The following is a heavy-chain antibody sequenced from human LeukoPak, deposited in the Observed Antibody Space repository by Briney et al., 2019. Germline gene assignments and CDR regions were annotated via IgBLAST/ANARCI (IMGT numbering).Heavy chain of an antibody. J-gene: IGHJ3*02. CDR2: IIPIFGTA. CDR3: ARDAPSETTMVSAFDI. CDR1: GGTFSRYA. Sequence: SVKVSCKASGGTFSRYAISWVRQARGRGLEWMGGIIPIFGTANYAQKFQGGVTITADESTSTAYMELSSLRSEDTAVYYCARDAPSETTMVSAFDIWGQGTMVTVSS. D-gene: IGHD5-18*01. V-gene: IGHV1-69*01.